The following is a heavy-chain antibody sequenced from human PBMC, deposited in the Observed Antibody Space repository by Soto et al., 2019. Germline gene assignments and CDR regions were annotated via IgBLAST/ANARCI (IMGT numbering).Heavy chain of an antibody. CDR2: IYSSGNT. CDR1: GGTISGYY. CDR3: ARGQRFSDWFDP. V-gene: IGHV4-4*07. D-gene: IGHD3-3*01. J-gene: IGHJ5*02. Sequence: SETLSLTCSVSGGTISGYYWTWIRQLAGKGLEWIGRIYSSGNTKYNPPLQSRVTMSLDTSNNQFSLRLTSVTAADTAVYYCARGQRFSDWFDPWGQGTLVTVSS.